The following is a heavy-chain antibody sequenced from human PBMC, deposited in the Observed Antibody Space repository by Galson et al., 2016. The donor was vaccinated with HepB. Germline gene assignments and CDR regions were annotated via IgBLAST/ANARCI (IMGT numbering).Heavy chain of an antibody. V-gene: IGHV1-18*01. CDR1: GYTFTSYA. D-gene: IGHD6-19*01. Sequence: SVKVSCKASGYTFTSYAMTWVRQAPGQGLVWLGWISTFNGYTKYAQKLQGRVTMTTDTSTSTAYMELRSLRSDDTAVYYCARLLPYSSGWYITYYFDYWGQGTLVTVSS. CDR3: ARLLPYSSGWYITYYFDY. J-gene: IGHJ4*02. CDR2: ISTFNGYT.